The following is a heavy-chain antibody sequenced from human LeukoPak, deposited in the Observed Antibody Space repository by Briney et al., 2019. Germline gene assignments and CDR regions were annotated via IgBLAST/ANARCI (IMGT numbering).Heavy chain of an antibody. Sequence: PGGSLRLSCAASGFTFSSYGMHWVRQAPGKGLEWVSSISRSGSTKYYADSVKGRFTISRDNAKNSLFLQMNRLRSDDTAVYYCARDRSQEFDPWGQGTLVTVSS. CDR3: ARDRSQEFDP. CDR1: GFTFSSYG. V-gene: IGHV3-48*04. CDR2: ISRSGSTK. J-gene: IGHJ5*02. D-gene: IGHD3-10*01.